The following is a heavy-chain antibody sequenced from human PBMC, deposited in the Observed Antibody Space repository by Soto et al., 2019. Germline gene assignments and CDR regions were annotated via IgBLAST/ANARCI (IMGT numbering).Heavy chain of an antibody. J-gene: IGHJ4*02. CDR1: GFTFNNYA. CDR2: ISGTGGRT. Sequence: GGSLRLSCAGTGFTFNNYAMTWVRQAPGKGLEWVSIISGTGGRTFYADSVKGRFTISRDNPKKTLFLQMDSLRADDTAVYYCARDRTTDYDILTGRGSLGYWGQGTLVTVSS. D-gene: IGHD3-9*01. CDR3: ARDRTTDYDILTGRGSLGY. V-gene: IGHV3-23*01.